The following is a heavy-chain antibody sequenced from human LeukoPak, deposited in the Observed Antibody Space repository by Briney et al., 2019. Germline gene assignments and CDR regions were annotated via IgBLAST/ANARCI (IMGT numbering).Heavy chain of an antibody. J-gene: IGHJ4*02. CDR3: TTDCYDIRGYSSVY. V-gene: IGHV3-15*01. Sequence: GGSLRLSCVASGFNFGNVYMSWVRQAPGKGLDWIGRIKRKSNGGTTDYAAPVQGRFTISRDDSTSTLFLQMNSLKTEDTAVYFCTTDCYDIRGYSSVYWGQGILVTVSS. CDR1: GFNFGNVY. CDR2: IKRKSNGGTT. D-gene: IGHD3-22*01.